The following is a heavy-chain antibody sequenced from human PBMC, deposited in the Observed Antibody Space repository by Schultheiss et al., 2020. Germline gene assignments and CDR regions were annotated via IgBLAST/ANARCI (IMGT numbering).Heavy chain of an antibody. CDR3: ATPGAGNWFDP. V-gene: IGHV1-24*01. J-gene: IGHJ5*02. D-gene: IGHD7-27*01. Sequence: GESLKISCKVSGYTLTELSMHWVRQAPGKGLEWMGGFDPEDGETIYAQKFQGRVTMTEDTSTDTAYMELSSLRSEDTAVYYCATPGAGNWFDPWGQGTLVTVSS. CDR1: GYTLTELS. CDR2: FDPEDGET.